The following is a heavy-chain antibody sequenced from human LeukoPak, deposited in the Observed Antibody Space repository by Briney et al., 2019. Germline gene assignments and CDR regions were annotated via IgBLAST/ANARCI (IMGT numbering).Heavy chain of an antibody. CDR3: ARSEDDAFDI. J-gene: IGHJ3*02. V-gene: IGHV3-66*01. CDR2: IYSGGST. CDR1: GFTVSSNY. Sequence: QTGGSLRLSCAASGFTVSSNYMSWVRQAPGKGLEWVSVIYSGGSTYYADSVKGRFTISRDNSKNTLYLQMNSLRAEDTAVYYCARSEDDAFDIWSQGTMVTVSS.